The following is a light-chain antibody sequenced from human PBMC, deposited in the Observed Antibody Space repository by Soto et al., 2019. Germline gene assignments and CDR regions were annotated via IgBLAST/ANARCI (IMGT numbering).Light chain of an antibody. J-gene: IGKJ4*01. CDR2: DAS. V-gene: IGKV3-11*01. Sequence: EIVLTQSPATLSLSPGERATLSCRASQSVSSYLAWYQQKPGQAPRLLIYDASNRATGIPARFSGSGSGTDFTLTISSLEPEDFAVYYCQQRSNWRHTFGGVTKVEIK. CDR1: QSVSSY. CDR3: QQRSNWRHT.